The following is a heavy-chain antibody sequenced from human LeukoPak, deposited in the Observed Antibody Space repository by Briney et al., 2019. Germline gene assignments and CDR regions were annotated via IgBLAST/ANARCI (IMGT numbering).Heavy chain of an antibody. CDR2: INPSSGGT. D-gene: IGHD3-22*01. V-gene: IGHV1-2*02. J-gene: IGHJ4*02. CDR1: GYTFTGYY. Sequence: ASVKVSCKASGYTFTGYYMHWVRQAPGQGLEWMGWINPSSGGTNYAQKFQGRVTMTRDTSISTAYMELSRLRSDDTAVYYCARVLVHTSSGYNNYVDYWSQGTLVTVSS. CDR3: ARVLVHTSSGYNNYVDY.